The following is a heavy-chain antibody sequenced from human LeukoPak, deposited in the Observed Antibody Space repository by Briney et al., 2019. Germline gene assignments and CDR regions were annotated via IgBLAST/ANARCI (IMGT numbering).Heavy chain of an antibody. CDR1: GFTFSNYW. V-gene: IGHV3-7*03. J-gene: IGHJ6*04. CDR2: MRQDGSEK. CDR3: ARKAYAMDV. Sequence: GGSLRLSCAASGFTFSNYWMSWVRQAPGKGLEWVANMRQDGSEKYYVDSVKGRFTISRDNAKNSLYLQMNSLRVEDTAVYYCARKAYAMDVWGKGTTVTVSS.